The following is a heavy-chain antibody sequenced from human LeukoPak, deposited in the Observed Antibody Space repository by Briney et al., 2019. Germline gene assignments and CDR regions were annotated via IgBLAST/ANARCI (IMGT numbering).Heavy chain of an antibody. V-gene: IGHV4-4*07. J-gene: IGHJ6*03. CDR3: AREGSYYGYYYYMDV. D-gene: IGHD1-26*01. Sequence: SETLSLTCTVSGGSISSYYWSWIRQPAGKGLEWIGRIYTSGSTNYNPSLKSRVTMSVDTSKNQFSLKLSSVTAADTAVYYCAREGSYYGYYYYMDVWGKGTTGTVSS. CDR1: GGSISSYY. CDR2: IYTSGST.